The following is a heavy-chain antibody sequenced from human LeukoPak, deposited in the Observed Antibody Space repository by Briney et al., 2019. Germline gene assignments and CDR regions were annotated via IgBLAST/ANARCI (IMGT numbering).Heavy chain of an antibody. CDR3: ARDSGSYSNGAFDI. D-gene: IGHD1-26*01. V-gene: IGHV4-59*01. CDR1: GGSISTYY. Sequence: SETLSLTCTVSGGSISTYYWSWIRQPPGKGLEWIGYIYYSGSTNYNPSLKSRVTISVDTSKNQFSLKLSSVTAADTAVYYCARDSGSYSNGAFDIWGQGTMVTVSS. J-gene: IGHJ3*02. CDR2: IYYSGST.